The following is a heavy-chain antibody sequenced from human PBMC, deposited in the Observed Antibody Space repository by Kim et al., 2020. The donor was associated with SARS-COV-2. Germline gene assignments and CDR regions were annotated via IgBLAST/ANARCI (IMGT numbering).Heavy chain of an antibody. CDR1: GFIFSSYS. CDR2: ISTSSSTI. Sequence: GGSLRLSCVASGFIFSSYSMNWVRQAPGKGLEWVSYISTSSSTIYYTDSVKGRFTISRDNAKKSLYLQMNSLRDEDSAVYYCAREYDILTGYKHDAFDIWGQGTMVSVSS. CDR3: AREYDILTGYKHDAFDI. V-gene: IGHV3-48*02. D-gene: IGHD3-9*01. J-gene: IGHJ3*02.